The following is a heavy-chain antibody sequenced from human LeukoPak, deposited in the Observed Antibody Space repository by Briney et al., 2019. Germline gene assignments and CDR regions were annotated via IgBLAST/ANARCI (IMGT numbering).Heavy chain of an antibody. Sequence: GGSLRLSCAPCGFTPSSISMSCVRQAPGKGLEWVANIKHDGSETNYVDSVKGRFTISRDNAKNPLHLQMNSLRVEDTAVYYGAYNGPSYGMDVWGQGTTVTVSS. CDR2: IKHDGSET. D-gene: IGHD5-24*01. CDR1: GFTPSSIS. V-gene: IGHV3-7*02. CDR3: AYNGPSYGMDV. J-gene: IGHJ6*02.